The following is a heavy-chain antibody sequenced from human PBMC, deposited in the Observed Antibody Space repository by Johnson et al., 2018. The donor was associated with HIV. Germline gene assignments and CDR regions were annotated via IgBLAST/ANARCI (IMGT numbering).Heavy chain of an antibody. V-gene: IGHV3-11*05. CDR1: GFTFSDYY. D-gene: IGHD6-19*01. CDR2: ISWNSDNI. CDR3: AKARVRYSSDVDALDI. J-gene: IGHJ3*02. Sequence: QVQLVESGGGLVKPGGSLRLSCAASGFTFSDYYMSWIRQAPGKGLEWVSGISWNSDNIAYADSVRGRFTIARDNAKNSLHLQMNSLRAEDTAFYYCAKARVRYSSDVDALDIWGQGTMVTVSS.